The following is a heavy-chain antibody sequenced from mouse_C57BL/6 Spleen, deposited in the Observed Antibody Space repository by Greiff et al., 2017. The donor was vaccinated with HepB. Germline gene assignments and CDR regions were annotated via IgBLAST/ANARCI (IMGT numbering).Heavy chain of an antibody. Sequence: VQLQQSGPELVKPGASVKISCKASGYAFSSSWMNWVKQRPGKGLEWIGRIYPGDGDTNYNGKFKGKATLTADKSSSTAYMQLSRLTSEDSAVYFCARDGFFDYWGQGTTLTVSS. CDR3: ARDGFFDY. D-gene: IGHD2-3*01. V-gene: IGHV1-82*01. CDR2: IYPGDGDT. CDR1: GYAFSSSW. J-gene: IGHJ2*01.